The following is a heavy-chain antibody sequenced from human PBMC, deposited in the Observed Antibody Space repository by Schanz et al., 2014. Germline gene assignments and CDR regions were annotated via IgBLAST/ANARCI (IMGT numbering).Heavy chain of an antibody. Sequence: DVQLVESGGGLAQPGGSLRLSCVASGFMFTKYAMNWVRQAPGKGLEWVSGISGTGTKTYYADSVKSRFTISRDNSKNTVFRQMSSLRADDTALYYCAKDIGGAVAAPVYDSWGQGTLVTVSS. D-gene: IGHD2-15*01. CDR2: ISGTGTKT. V-gene: IGHV3-23*04. J-gene: IGHJ4*02. CDR3: AKDIGGAVAAPVYDS. CDR1: GFMFTKYA.